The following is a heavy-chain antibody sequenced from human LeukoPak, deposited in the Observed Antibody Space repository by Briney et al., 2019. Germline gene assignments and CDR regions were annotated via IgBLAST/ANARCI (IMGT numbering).Heavy chain of an antibody. V-gene: IGHV4-59*01. CDR2: IYYRGST. D-gene: IGHD3-22*01. CDR3: AREGWYYYDSSGENAFDI. J-gene: IGHJ3*02. Sequence: PSETLSLTCTVSGGSISSFYWSWIRQPPGKGLEWIGYIYYRGSTSHNPSLKSRVTISVDTSKNQFSLKLSSVTAADTAVYYCAREGWYYYDSSGENAFDIWGQGTMVTVSS. CDR1: GGSISSFY.